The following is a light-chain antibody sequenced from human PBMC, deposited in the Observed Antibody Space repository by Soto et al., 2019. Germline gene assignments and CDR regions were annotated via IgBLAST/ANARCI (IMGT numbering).Light chain of an antibody. CDR1: NSDVGDYSY. CDR2: EVT. CDR3: SSYTSITTLDV. Sequence: QSVLTQPASVSGSPGQSITISCTGTNSDVGDYSYVSWYQHHPGKAPKLIIYEVTNRPSGVSNRFSGSKSGNTASLTISGLQAEDEADYYCSSYTSITTLDVFGNGTKVTVL. J-gene: IGLJ1*01. V-gene: IGLV2-14*01.